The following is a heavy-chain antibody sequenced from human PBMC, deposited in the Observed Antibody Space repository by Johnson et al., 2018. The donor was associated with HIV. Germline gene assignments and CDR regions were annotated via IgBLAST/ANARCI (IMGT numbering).Heavy chain of an antibody. Sequence: VQLVESGGGVVQPGRSLRLSCAASGFTVSSNYMSWVRQAPGKGLEWVSVIYSGGSPYYADPVQGRFTISRENSKNTLYLQMGSLTTEDMAVYYCAREPLGNYVLGYAFDIWGQGTMVTVSS. CDR1: GFTVSSNY. J-gene: IGHJ3*02. D-gene: IGHD1-7*01. V-gene: IGHV3-66*01. CDR3: AREPLGNYVLGYAFDI. CDR2: IYSGGSP.